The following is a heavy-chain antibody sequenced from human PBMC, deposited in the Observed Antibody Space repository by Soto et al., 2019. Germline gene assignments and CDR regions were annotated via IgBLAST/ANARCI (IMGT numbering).Heavy chain of an antibody. Sequence: SETLSLTCTVSGCSISSGGYYWSWILQHPGKGLEWIGYIYYSGSTSYNPSLKSRVTISVDTSKNHFSLKLSSVTAADTAVYYCARVFSDSSSFFDPWGQGTLVTVSS. CDR1: GCSISSGGYY. D-gene: IGHD6-13*01. CDR2: IYYSGST. CDR3: ARVFSDSSSFFDP. J-gene: IGHJ5*02. V-gene: IGHV4-31*03.